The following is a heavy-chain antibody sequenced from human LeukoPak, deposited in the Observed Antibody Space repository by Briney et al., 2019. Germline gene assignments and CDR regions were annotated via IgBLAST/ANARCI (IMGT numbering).Heavy chain of an antibody. CDR1: GFTVSNKY. D-gene: IGHD1-26*01. J-gene: IGHJ5*02. CDR3: AKDASREVFGTGGSPTGS. Sequence: PGGSLRLSCAASGFTVSNKYMTWVRQAPGKGLEWVSLIYSDGRTYYADSVKGRCTISRDNSKNTLYLQMNSLRAEDTAVYYCAKDASREVFGTGGSPTGSWGQGTLVTVSS. V-gene: IGHV3-53*05. CDR2: IYSDGRT.